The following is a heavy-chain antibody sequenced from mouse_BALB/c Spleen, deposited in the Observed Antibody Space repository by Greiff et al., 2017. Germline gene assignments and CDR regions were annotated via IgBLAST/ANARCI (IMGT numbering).Heavy chain of an antibody. J-gene: IGHJ3*01. CDR1: GFSLTSYG. Sequence: VHLVESGPGLVAPSQSLSITCTVSGFSLTSYGIHWVRQPPRKGLEWLGVIWAGGSTNYNSALMSRLGISKDNSKSQVFLKMNSLQTDDTAMYYCARDYGSSWFAYWGQGTLVSVSA. CDR2: IWAGGST. CDR3: ARDYGSSWFAY. D-gene: IGHD1-1*01. V-gene: IGHV2-9*02.